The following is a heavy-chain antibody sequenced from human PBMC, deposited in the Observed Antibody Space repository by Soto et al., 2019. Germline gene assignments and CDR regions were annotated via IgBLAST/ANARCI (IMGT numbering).Heavy chain of an antibody. J-gene: IGHJ6*02. D-gene: IGHD3-16*01. V-gene: IGHV1-18*01. CDR1: GYTFTRSG. Sequence: QVQLVQSGAEVKKPGASVKVSCKASGYTFTRSGISWVRQAPGQGLEGMGWINGYNGNTNYAQKFQGRITMTTDKPTSTAYMELRSLRSDDTAVYYCARMGDDPYCYYGMDVWGQGTTVIVSS. CDR3: ARMGDDPYCYYGMDV. CDR2: INGYNGNT.